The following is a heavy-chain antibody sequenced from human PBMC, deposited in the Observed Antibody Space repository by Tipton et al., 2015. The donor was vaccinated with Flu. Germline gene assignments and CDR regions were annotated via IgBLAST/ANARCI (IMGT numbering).Heavy chain of an antibody. CDR1: GGSISSYY. CDR2: IYTSGST. V-gene: IGHV4-4*07. J-gene: IGHJ3*02. D-gene: IGHD6-6*01. CDR3: AREAYSSSSEDDAFDI. Sequence: TLSLTCTVSGGSISSYYWSWIRQPAGKGLEWIGRIYTSGSTNYNPSLKSRVTMSVDTSKNQFSLKLSSVTAADTAVYYCAREAYSSSSEDDAFDIWGQGTMVTVSS.